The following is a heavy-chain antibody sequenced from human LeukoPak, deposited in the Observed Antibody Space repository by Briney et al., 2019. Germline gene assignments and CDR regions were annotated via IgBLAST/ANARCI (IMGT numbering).Heavy chain of an antibody. Sequence: ASVKVSCKASGYTFTSYGISWVRQAPGQGLEWMGWISAYNGNTNYAQKLQGRVTMTTDTSTSTAYMELRSLRSDDTAVYYCARDRGWNYYDXSGYCDYWGQGTLVTVSS. V-gene: IGHV1-18*01. CDR2: ISAYNGNT. CDR3: ARDRGWNYYDXSGYCDY. CDR1: GYTFTSYG. J-gene: IGHJ4*02. D-gene: IGHD3-22*01.